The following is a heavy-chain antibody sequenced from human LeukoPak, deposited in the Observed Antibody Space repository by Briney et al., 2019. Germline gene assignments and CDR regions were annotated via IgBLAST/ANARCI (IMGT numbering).Heavy chain of an antibody. CDR3: ARLYYDFWSGYSNWFDP. D-gene: IGHD3-3*01. CDR1: GYTFTSYD. J-gene: IGHJ5*02. CDR2: MNPNSGNT. V-gene: IGHV1-8*03. Sequence: ASAKVSCKASGYTFTSYDINWVRQATGQGLEWMGWMNPNSGNTGYAQKFQGRVAITRNTSISTAYMELSSLRSEDTAVYYCARLYYDFWSGYSNWFDPWGQGTLVTVSS.